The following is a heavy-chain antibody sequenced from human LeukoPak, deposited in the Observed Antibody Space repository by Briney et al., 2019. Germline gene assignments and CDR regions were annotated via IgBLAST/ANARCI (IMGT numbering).Heavy chain of an antibody. CDR1: GFTFSSYD. CDR2: IGTAGDT. V-gene: IGHV3-13*01. D-gene: IGHD6-6*01. J-gene: IGHJ6*02. CDR3: ARGTSRYSSSPEVVSYYYGMDV. Sequence: GGSLRLSCAASGFTFSSYDMHWVRQATGKGLEWVSAIGTAGDTYYPGSVKGRFTISRENAKNSLYLQMNSLRAGDTVVYYCARGTSRYSSSPEVVSYYYGMDVWGQGTTVTVSS.